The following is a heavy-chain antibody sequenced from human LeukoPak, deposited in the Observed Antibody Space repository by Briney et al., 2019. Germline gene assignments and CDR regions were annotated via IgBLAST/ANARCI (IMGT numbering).Heavy chain of an antibody. Sequence: GGSLRLSCSASGLTFSVSAIHWVRQASGKGLEWVGRIKTKADNYATAYAASVKGRFTISRDDSTNTAYLQMNSLKPEETAVYYCTHPAYYYNVDVWGKGTPVTVSS. J-gene: IGHJ6*04. CDR1: GLTFSVSA. V-gene: IGHV3-73*01. CDR2: IKTKADNYAT. D-gene: IGHD6-25*01. CDR3: THPAYYYNVDV.